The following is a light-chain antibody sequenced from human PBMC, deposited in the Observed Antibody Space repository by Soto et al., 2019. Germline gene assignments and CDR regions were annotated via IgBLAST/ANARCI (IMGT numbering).Light chain of an antibody. Sequence: QAVVTQPPSVSGAPGQRVTISSTGSSSNIGAGYDVHWYQQLPGTAPKLLIYGNSIRPLGVPDRFSGSKSGTSASLAITGLQAQDEADYYCQSYDSSLSGWVFGGGTKLTVL. J-gene: IGLJ2*01. V-gene: IGLV1-40*01. CDR3: QSYDSSLSGWV. CDR2: GNS. CDR1: SSNIGAGYD.